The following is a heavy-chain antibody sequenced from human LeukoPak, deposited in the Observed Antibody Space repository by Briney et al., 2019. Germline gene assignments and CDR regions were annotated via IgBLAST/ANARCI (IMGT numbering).Heavy chain of an antibody. CDR2: IKPDGSEK. Sequence: GGSLRLSCAGSGFTFNSYWMSWVSQAPGKGLEWVANIKPDGSEKFYMDSVKGRFTISRDNSKNSLYLQMNSLRAEDTAVYYCARYSGSVSFDPWSQGTLVTVSS. CDR3: ARYSGSVSFDP. V-gene: IGHV3-7*01. D-gene: IGHD3-10*01. J-gene: IGHJ5*02. CDR1: GFTFNSYW.